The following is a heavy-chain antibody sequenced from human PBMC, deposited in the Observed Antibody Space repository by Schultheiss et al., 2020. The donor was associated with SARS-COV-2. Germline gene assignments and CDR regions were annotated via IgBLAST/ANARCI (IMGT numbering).Heavy chain of an antibody. J-gene: IGHJ5*02. CDR1: GGSFSGSY. CDR3: ARGPAPYSDFWTDSYTGWFDP. Sequence: QTLSLTCAVYGGSFSGSYWSWIRQPPGKGLEWIGEINHSGSTNYDPSLKSRLTISLDTSKNQFSLKLTSVTAADTAVYYCARGPAPYSDFWTDSYTGWFDPWGQGTLVTVSS. CDR2: INHSGST. V-gene: IGHV4-34*01. D-gene: IGHD3-3*01.